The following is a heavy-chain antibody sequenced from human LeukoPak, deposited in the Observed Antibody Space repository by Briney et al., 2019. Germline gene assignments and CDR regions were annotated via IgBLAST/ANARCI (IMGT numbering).Heavy chain of an antibody. D-gene: IGHD6-13*01. CDR2: ISWNSGSI. J-gene: IGHJ6*03. CDR1: GFTFDDYA. V-gene: IGHV3-9*01. Sequence: PGGSLRLSCAASGFTFDDYAMHWVRQAPGKGLEWVSGISWNSGSIGYADSVKGRFTISRDNAKNSLYLQMNSLRAEDTALYYCAKDSGNSSSWSYYYYYMDVWGKGTTVTVSS. CDR3: AKDSGNSSSWSYYYYYMDV.